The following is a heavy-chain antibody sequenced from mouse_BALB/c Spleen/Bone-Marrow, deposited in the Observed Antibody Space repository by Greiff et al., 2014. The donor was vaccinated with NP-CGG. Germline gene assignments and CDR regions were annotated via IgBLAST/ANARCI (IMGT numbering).Heavy chain of an antibody. Sequence: VQLQQSGPELVKPGASMKISCKASGYSFTGYSMNWVKQSHGKNLEWIGLINPYNGGTSYNQKFKGKATITVDKSSSTAYMELLSLTSEDSAVYYCARDYDYGNYAMDYWGQGTSVIVSS. J-gene: IGHJ4*01. CDR3: ARDYDYGNYAMDY. CDR2: INPYNGGT. V-gene: IGHV1-18*01. CDR1: GYSFTGYS. D-gene: IGHD2-4*01.